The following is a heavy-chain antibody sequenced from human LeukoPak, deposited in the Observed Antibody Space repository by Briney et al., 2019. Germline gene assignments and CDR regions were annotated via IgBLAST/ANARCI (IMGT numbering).Heavy chain of an antibody. CDR2: IRGSGTST. CDR1: GFTFSSYG. V-gene: IGHV3-23*01. J-gene: IGHJ4*02. Sequence: GGSLRLSCAASGFTFSSYGMSWVRQAPGKGLEWVSCIRGSGTSTYYADSVKGRFTISSDNSKNTLYLQMNSLRPEDTAVFYCAKGGYKYDSSGHNYFDYWGQGTLVTVSS. CDR3: AKGGYKYDSSGHNYFDY. D-gene: IGHD3-22*01.